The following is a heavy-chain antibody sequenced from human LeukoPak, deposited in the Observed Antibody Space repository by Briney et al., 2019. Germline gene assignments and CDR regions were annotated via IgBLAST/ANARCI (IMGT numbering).Heavy chain of an antibody. V-gene: IGHV3-74*01. D-gene: IGHD4-17*01. CDR2: INSDGSST. CDR1: GFTFSSYW. Sequence: GGSLRLSCAASGFTFSSYWMHWVRQAPGKGLVWVSRINSDGSSTSYADSVKGRFTISRDNSKNTLYLQMNSLRDEDTAVYYCAKILWRYGDLSPHDYWGQGTLVTV. J-gene: IGHJ4*02. CDR3: AKILWRYGDLSPHDY.